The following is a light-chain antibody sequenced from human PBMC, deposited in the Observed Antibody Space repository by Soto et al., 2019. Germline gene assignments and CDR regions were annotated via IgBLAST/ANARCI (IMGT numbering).Light chain of an antibody. J-gene: IGKJ5*01. Sequence: DIQMTQSPSSVSASVGDRVTITCRASQGISSWLAWYQQKPGKAPKLLISDASRLESGVPSRFSGSGSGTDFTLTITSLQPEDFATYYCQQSYKAPITFGQGTRLEIK. V-gene: IGKV1-12*01. CDR3: QQSYKAPIT. CDR1: QGISSW. CDR2: DAS.